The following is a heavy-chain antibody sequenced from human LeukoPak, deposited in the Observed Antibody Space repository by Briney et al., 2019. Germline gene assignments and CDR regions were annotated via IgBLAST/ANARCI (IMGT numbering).Heavy chain of an antibody. CDR2: ISAYNGNT. D-gene: IGHD3-22*01. CDR1: GYTFTSYG. CDR3: ARALGNYYGSSGYYLHFDC. V-gene: IGHV1-18*01. J-gene: IGHJ4*02. Sequence: ASVTVYCKASGYTFTSYGISWVRQATGQAIEWMGWISAYNGNTNYAQKLQGRVTMTTDTSTSTAYMELRSLRSDDTAVYYCARALGNYYGSSGYYLHFDCWGKGALVTVAS.